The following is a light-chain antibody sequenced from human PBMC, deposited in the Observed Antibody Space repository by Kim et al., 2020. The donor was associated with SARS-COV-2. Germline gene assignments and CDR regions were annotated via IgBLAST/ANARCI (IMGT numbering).Light chain of an antibody. CDR1: YNY. V-gene: IGLV2-14*03. Sequence: YNYVSWCQQPPGKAPQLLIFFVSQRPSGISSRFSGSKSANTATLTISGLQAEGEGYYYCSSNSDSNALVFGGGTKVTVL. J-gene: IGLJ2*01. CDR3: SSNSDSNALV. CDR2: FVS.